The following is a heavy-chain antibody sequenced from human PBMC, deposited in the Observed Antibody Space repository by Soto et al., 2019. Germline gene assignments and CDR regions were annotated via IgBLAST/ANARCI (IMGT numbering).Heavy chain of an antibody. CDR3: ARDRLDYDILTGPAGYYYYYMDV. D-gene: IGHD3-9*01. V-gene: IGHV4-59*01. CDR1: GGSISSYY. J-gene: IGHJ6*03. Sequence: QVQLQESGPGLVKPSETLSLTCTVSGGSISSYYWSWIRQPPGKGLEWIGYIYYSGSTNYNPSLKSRVTISVDTSKNRFSLKLSSVTAADTAVYYCARDRLDYDILTGPAGYYYYYMDVWGKGTTVTVSS. CDR2: IYYSGST.